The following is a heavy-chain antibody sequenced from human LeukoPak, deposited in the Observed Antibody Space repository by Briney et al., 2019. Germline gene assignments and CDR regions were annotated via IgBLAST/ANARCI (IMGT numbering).Heavy chain of an antibody. J-gene: IGHJ4*02. Sequence: GGSLRLSCAASGFTFSSYEMNWVRQAPGKGLEWVSYISSSGSTIYYADSVKDRFTISRDNAKNSLYLQMNSLRAEDTAVYYCARGPLAVAGTMFDYWGRGTLVTVSS. D-gene: IGHD6-19*01. CDR2: ISSSGSTI. CDR1: GFTFSSYE. V-gene: IGHV3-48*03. CDR3: ARGPLAVAGTMFDY.